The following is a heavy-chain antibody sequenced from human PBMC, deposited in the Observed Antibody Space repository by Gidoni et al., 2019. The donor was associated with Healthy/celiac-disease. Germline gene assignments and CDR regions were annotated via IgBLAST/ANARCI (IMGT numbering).Heavy chain of an antibody. D-gene: IGHD2-2*02. CDR3: ASLYCSSTSCYKNY. CDR1: GFTFSSYS. V-gene: IGHV3-21*01. J-gene: IGHJ4*02. CDR2: ISSSSSYI. Sequence: EVQLVESGGGLVKPGGSLRLSCAASGFTFSSYSMNWVRQAPGKGLEWVSSISSSSSYIYYADSVKGRFTISRVNAKNSLYLQMNSLRAEDTAVYYCASLYCSSTSCYKNYWGQGTLVTVSS.